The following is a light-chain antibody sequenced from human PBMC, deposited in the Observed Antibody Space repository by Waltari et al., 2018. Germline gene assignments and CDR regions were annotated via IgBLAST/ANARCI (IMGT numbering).Light chain of an antibody. J-gene: IGLJ3*02. Sequence: QSVLTQPPSASGTPGQRVTISCSGGSANIGSHPVFWYQQLPGSAPKLLIYANTKRPSGVPDRFSASKSGSSASLAITGLQSEDEADYYCAAWDDSLSGLNWLFGGGTKLTVL. V-gene: IGLV1-44*01. CDR1: SANIGSHP. CDR3: AAWDDSLSGLNWL. CDR2: ANT.